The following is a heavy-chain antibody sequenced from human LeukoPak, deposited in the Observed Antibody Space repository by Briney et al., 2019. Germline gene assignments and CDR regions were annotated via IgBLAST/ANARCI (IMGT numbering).Heavy chain of an antibody. D-gene: IGHD6-13*01. CDR2: IYTSGST. CDR3: ARGPFFIAAADNWFDP. V-gene: IGHV4-61*02. Sequence: SETLSLTCTVSGGSISSGSYYWSWIRQPAGKGLEWIGRIYTSGSTNYNPSLKSRVTMSVDTSKNQFSLKLSSVTAADTAVYYCARGPFFIAAADNWFDPWGQGTLVTVSS. J-gene: IGHJ5*02. CDR1: GGSISSGSYY.